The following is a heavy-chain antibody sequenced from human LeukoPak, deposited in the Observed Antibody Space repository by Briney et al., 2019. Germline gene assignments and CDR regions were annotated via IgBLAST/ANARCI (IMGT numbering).Heavy chain of an antibody. J-gene: IGHJ4*02. CDR1: GVTFSSYW. CDR2: INSYGSTT. Sequence: PGGSLRLSCAASGVTFSSYWMHCVRQDPGKGLVWVSRINSYGSTTTYADSVKGRFTISRDNAKNTLYLQMNSLRAEDTAVYYCRSYRWGDSFEYWGPGTLVTVSS. V-gene: IGHV3-74*01. D-gene: IGHD3-16*01. CDR3: RSYRWGDSFEY.